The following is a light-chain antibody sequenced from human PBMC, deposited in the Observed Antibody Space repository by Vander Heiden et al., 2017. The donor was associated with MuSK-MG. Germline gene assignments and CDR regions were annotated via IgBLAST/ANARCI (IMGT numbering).Light chain of an antibody. CDR2: SAS. CDR3: QQYDNGPQEALT. J-gene: IGKJ4*01. CDR1: QSVSSS. V-gene: IGKV3-15*01. Sequence: EIVMTQSPATLSVSPGERATLSCRASQSVSSSLAWYQQKPGQAPRLLIYSASTRATGIPARFTGSGYGKEFTLTISSLQSEECEVYYCQQYDNGPQEALTFGGGTKVELK.